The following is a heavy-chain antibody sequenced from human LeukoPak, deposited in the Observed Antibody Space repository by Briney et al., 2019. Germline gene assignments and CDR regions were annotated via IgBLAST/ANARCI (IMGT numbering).Heavy chain of an antibody. CDR1: GFTFDDYA. Sequence: PGRSLRLSCAASGFTFDDYARLWVRQAPGKGLEWVSGISWNSGSIGYADSVKRRFTISRDNAKHSLYLQMNSLRAEDTALYYCAKEMGVVDTAMVTPSAIDYWGQGTLVTVSS. V-gene: IGHV3-9*01. CDR3: AKEMGVVDTAMVTPSAIDY. CDR2: ISWNSGSI. J-gene: IGHJ4*02. D-gene: IGHD5-18*01.